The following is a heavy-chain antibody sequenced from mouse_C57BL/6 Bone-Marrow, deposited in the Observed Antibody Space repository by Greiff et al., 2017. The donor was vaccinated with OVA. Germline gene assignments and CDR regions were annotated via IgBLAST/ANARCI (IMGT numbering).Heavy chain of an antibody. CDR2: INPSYGGT. CDR3: ARSGLLRRGYYFDY. V-gene: IGHV1-53*01. D-gene: IGHD1-2*01. CDR1: GYTFTSYW. J-gene: IGHJ2*01. Sequence: QVQLQQPGPELVKPGASVKLSCKASGYTFTSYWMHWVKQRPGQGLEWIGNINPSYGGTNYNEKFKSKATLTVDKSSSTAYMQLSSLTSEASAVYYWARSGLLRRGYYFDYWGQGTTLTVSS.